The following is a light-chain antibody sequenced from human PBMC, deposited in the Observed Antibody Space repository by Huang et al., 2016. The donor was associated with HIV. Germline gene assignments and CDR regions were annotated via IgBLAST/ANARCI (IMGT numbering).Light chain of an antibody. CDR1: DNIDTY. CDR3: QQTFVAPPEDT. CDR2: GAS. J-gene: IGKJ2*01. Sequence: DIEMTQSPSSLSASVGDTVTISCRAGDNIDTYLHWYQQKPGEAPKLLISGASNLQAWVPLMFRGRVSGTYFTLTINILQPEDCATYFCQQTFVAPPEDTFGQGTRLEIK. V-gene: IGKV1-39*01.